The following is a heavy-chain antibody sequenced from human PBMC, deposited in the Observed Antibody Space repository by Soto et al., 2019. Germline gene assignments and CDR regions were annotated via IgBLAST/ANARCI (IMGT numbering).Heavy chain of an antibody. CDR3: ARDLSLPLASYSVYYGMDV. D-gene: IGHD1-26*01. J-gene: IGHJ6*02. Sequence: QVQLVQSGAEVKKPGASVKVSCKASGYTFTSYGISWVRQAPGQGLEWMGWISAYNGNTNYAQKLQGRVTMTTGTSTSTAYMELRSLRSDDTAVYYCARDLSLPLASYSVYYGMDVWGQGTTVTVSS. V-gene: IGHV1-18*01. CDR2: ISAYNGNT. CDR1: GYTFTSYG.